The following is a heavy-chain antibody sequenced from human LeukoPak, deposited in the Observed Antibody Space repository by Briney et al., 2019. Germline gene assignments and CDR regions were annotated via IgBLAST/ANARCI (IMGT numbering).Heavy chain of an antibody. CDR2: INPNSGGT. Sequence: ASVKVSCKASGYTFTGYYMHWVRQAPGQGLEWMGWINPNSGGTNYAQKFQGRVTMTRDTSISTAYMELSRLRSDDTAVYYCARYYYYDSFGWFDPWGQGTLVTVSS. CDR1: GYTFTGYY. J-gene: IGHJ5*02. D-gene: IGHD3-22*01. V-gene: IGHV1-2*02. CDR3: ARYYYYDSFGWFDP.